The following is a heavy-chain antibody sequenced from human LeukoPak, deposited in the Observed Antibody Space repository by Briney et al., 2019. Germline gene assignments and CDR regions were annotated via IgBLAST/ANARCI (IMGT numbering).Heavy chain of an antibody. CDR3: ARLLTGGLYYFDY. Sequence: PSETLSLTCTVSGGSISSGSYYWSWIRQPAGKGLEWIGRIYPSGSTNYNPSLKSRVTISVDTSKNQISLKLSSLTAADTAVYYCARLLTGGLYYFDYWGQGTLVTVSS. CDR2: IYPSGST. CDR1: GGSISSGSYY. J-gene: IGHJ4*02. D-gene: IGHD3-9*01. V-gene: IGHV4-61*02.